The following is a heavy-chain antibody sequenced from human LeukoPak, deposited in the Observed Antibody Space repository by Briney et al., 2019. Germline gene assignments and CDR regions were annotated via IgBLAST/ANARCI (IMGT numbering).Heavy chain of an antibody. J-gene: IGHJ4*02. D-gene: IGHD6-19*01. CDR2: ISSRSTI. V-gene: IGHV3-21*05. CDR1: GFTFSSYS. Sequence: PGGSLRLSCAASGFTFSSYSMKWARQAPGKGLEWVSYISSRSTIYYADSVKGRFTISRDNAKNSLYLQMNSLRAEDTAVYYCARDRDSSGWSPTYFDYWGQGTLVTVSS. CDR3: ARDRDSSGWSPTYFDY.